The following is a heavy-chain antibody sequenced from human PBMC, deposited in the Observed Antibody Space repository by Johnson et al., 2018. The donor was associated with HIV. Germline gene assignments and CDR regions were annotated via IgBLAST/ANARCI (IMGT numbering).Heavy chain of an antibody. CDR1: GFPFNTYA. Sequence: VQLVESGGGVVQPGRSLRLSCAASGFPFNTYAMSWVRQAPGKGLEWVSSISGSGGNTFYADSVRGRFTISRDNSQNTLYLQMNSLRPEDTGLYYCAKDIASGYTNGGTLDIWGQGTMVTVSS. CDR3: AKDIASGYTNGGTLDI. CDR2: ISGSGGNT. V-gene: IGHV3-23*04. D-gene: IGHD6-19*01. J-gene: IGHJ3*02.